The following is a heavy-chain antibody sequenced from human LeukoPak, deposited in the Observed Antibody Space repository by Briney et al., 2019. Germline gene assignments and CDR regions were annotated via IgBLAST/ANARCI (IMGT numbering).Heavy chain of an antibody. CDR3: AKDRRDYGEYAFDI. CDR1: GFTFSSYW. J-gene: IGHJ3*02. D-gene: IGHD4-17*01. CDR2: INSDGSST. Sequence: GGSLRLSCAASGFTFSSYWMHWVRQAPGKGLVWVSHINSDGSSTNYADSVKGRFTISRDNSKNTLYLQMNSLRAEDTAVYYCAKDRRDYGEYAFDIWGQGTMVTVSS. V-gene: IGHV3-74*01.